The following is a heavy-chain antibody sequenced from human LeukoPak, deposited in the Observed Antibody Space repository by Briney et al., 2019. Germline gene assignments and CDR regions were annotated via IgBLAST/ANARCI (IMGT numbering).Heavy chain of an antibody. Sequence: VASVKVSCKASGYTFTSYDINWVRQATGQGLEWMGWINPNSGGTNYAQKFQGRVTMTRDTSISTAYMELSRLRSDDTAVYYCARARSGTGNDYWGQGTLVTVSS. D-gene: IGHD6-13*01. V-gene: IGHV1-2*02. J-gene: IGHJ4*02. CDR3: ARARSGTGNDY. CDR2: INPNSGGT. CDR1: GYTFTSYD.